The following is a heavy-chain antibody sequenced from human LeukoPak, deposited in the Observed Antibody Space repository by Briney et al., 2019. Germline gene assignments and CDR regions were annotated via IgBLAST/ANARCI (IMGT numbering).Heavy chain of an antibody. Sequence: QTGGSLRLSCAASGFTFSSYAMSWVRQAPGKGLEWVSVIYSGGSTYYADSVKGRSTISRDNSKNTVYLQMNSLRAEDTAVYYCAKTLHYGHFGKFDSWGQGTLVTVSS. CDR3: AKTLHYGHFGKFDS. CDR2: IYSGGST. V-gene: IGHV3-23*03. J-gene: IGHJ4*02. D-gene: IGHD4-17*01. CDR1: GFTFSSYA.